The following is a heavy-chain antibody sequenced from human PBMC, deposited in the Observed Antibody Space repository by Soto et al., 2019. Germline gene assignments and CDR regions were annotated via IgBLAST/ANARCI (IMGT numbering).Heavy chain of an antibody. J-gene: IGHJ4*02. CDR3: ARDLGENSSGWEVDY. V-gene: IGHV4-59*01. CDR2: IYYSGST. CDR1: GGSISSYY. D-gene: IGHD6-19*01. Sequence: PSETLSLTCTVSGGSISSYYWSWIRQPPGKGLEWIGYIYYSGSTNYNPSLKSRVTISVDTSKNQFSLKLSSVTAADTAVYYCARDLGENSSGWEVDYWGQGTLVTFSS.